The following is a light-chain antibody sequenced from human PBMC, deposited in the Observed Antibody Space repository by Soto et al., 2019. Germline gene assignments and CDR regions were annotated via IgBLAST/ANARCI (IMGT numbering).Light chain of an antibody. V-gene: IGKV3-20*01. CDR1: QNVGSN. J-gene: IGKJ5*01. CDR2: DAS. CDR3: QQYGSSIT. Sequence: EVVMTQSPATLSVSLGETATLSCRASQNVGSNLAWYQQKPGQAPGLLIYDASNRATGIPARFSGSGSGTDFTLTISRLEPEDFAVYYCQQYGSSITFGQGTRLEIK.